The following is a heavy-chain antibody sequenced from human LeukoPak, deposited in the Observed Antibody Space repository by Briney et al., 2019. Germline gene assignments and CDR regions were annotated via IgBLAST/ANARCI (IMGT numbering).Heavy chain of an antibody. J-gene: IGHJ5*02. CDR2: ITSSGNTM. V-gene: IGHV3-48*03. D-gene: IGHD4-11*01. CDR3: ARLRSKYWFDP. CDR1: GFTFSSYE. Sequence: GGSLRLSCAASGFTFSSYEMNWVRQAPGKGLEWVSFITSSGNTMYCADSVKGRFTISRDNAKNSLYLQMNSLRADDTAVYYCARLRSKYWFDPWGQGTLVTVSS.